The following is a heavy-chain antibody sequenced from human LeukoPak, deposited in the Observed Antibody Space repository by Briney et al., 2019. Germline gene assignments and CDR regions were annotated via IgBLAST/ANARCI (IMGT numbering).Heavy chain of an antibody. CDR2: IYSGGST. Sequence: GGSLRLSCAASGFTFSNYSMNWVRQAPGKGLEWVSVIYSGGSTYYADSVKGRFTISRDNSKNTLYLQMNSLRAEDTAVYYCAREAVTRNYFDYWGQGTLVTVSS. J-gene: IGHJ4*02. D-gene: IGHD4-17*01. CDR3: AREAVTRNYFDY. CDR1: GFTFSNYS. V-gene: IGHV3-53*01.